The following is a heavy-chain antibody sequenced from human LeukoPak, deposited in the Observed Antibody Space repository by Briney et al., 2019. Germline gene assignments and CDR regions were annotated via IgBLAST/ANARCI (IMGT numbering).Heavy chain of an antibody. V-gene: IGHV3-30*18. D-gene: IGHD4-17*01. CDR3: AKDRHPYGDYGFGPD. Sequence: PGGSLRLSCAASGFTFSSYGMHWVRQAPGKGLEWVAVISYDGSNKYYADSVKGRFTISRDNSKNTLYLQMNSLRAEDTAVYYCAKDRHPYGDYGFGPDWGQGTLVTVSS. CDR1: GFTFSSYG. CDR2: ISYDGSNK. J-gene: IGHJ4*02.